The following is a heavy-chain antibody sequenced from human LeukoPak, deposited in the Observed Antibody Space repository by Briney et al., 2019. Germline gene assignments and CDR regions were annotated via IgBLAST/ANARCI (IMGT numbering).Heavy chain of an antibody. V-gene: IGHV1-69*05. J-gene: IGHJ6*03. CDR3: ATDPNDYYYLDV. CDR1: GGTFSSYA. CDR2: IIPIFGTA. Sequence: ASVKVSCKASGGTFSSYAISWVRQAPGQGLEWMGGIIPIFGTANYAQKFQGRVTITTDESTSTAYTELSSLRSEDTAVYYCATDPNDYYYLDVWGKGTTVTVSS.